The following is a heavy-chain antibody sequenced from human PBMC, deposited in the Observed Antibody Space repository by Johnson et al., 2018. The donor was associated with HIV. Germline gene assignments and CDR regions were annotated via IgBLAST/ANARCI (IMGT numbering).Heavy chain of an antibody. D-gene: IGHD3-22*01. CDR1: GFTFSSYG. J-gene: IGHJ3*02. Sequence: VESGGGVVQPGRSLRLSCAASGFTFSSYGMHWVRQAPGKGLEWVAFIRYDVSNKYYADSVKGRFTISRDNSKNTLYLQMNSLRAEDTAVYYCAKDHAHRRGYSSSNIWGQGTMVTVSS. CDR2: IRYDVSNK. CDR3: AKDHAHRRGYSSSNI. V-gene: IGHV3-30*02.